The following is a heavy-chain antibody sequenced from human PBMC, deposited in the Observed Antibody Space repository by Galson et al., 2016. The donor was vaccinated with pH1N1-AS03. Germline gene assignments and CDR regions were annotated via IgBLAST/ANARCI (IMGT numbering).Heavy chain of an antibody. Sequence: CAISGDSVSSNSVAWNWIRQSPSRGLEWLGRTYYRSRWYNDYALSVKSRITINPDTSKNQFSLHLNSVTSEDTAVYYCARGRSSPMDVWGQGTTVTVSS. J-gene: IGHJ6*02. V-gene: IGHV6-1*01. CDR3: ARGRSSPMDV. D-gene: IGHD5/OR15-5a*01. CDR2: TYYRSRWYN. CDR1: GDSVSSNSVA.